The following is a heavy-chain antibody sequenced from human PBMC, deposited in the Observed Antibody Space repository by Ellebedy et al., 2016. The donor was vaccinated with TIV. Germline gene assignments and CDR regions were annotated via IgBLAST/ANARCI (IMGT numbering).Heavy chain of an antibody. CDR1: GFTFADYA. Sequence: GGSLRLSXAASGFTFADYAMHWVRQAPGKGLEWVPGISWNSGTTDYADFVKGRFTISRDNAKNSLYLQMNRLRADDTAFYYCARDLRITARDYYLDYWGQGTLVTVSS. CDR3: ARDLRITARDYYLDY. J-gene: IGHJ4*02. D-gene: IGHD6-6*01. CDR2: ISWNSGTT. V-gene: IGHV3-9*01.